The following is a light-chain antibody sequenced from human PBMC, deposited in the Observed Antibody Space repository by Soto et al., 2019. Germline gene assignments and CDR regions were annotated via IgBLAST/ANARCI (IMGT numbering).Light chain of an antibody. CDR3: SSYTTSTSFIL. CDR1: SSDIGNYDF. V-gene: IGLV2-14*01. J-gene: IGLJ2*01. Sequence: QSVLTQPASVSGSPAQSITISCTGTSSDIGNYDFVSWYQQVPGTAPKAMIYEVSSRPSGVSNSFSGSKSGNAASLTISGLQAEDEAYYYCSSYTTSTSFILFGGGTKVTVL. CDR2: EVS.